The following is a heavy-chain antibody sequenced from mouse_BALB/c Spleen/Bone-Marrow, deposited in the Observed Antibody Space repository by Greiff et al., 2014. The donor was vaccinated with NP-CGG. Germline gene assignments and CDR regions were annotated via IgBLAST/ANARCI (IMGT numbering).Heavy chain of an antibody. J-gene: IGHJ2*01. Sequence: EVMLVESGPGLVKPSQSLSLTCTVTGYSITSDYAWNWIRQFPGNKLEWMGYIGFSGSTTYNPSLKSRISITRDTSRNQFFLQLNSVTTEDTATYYCARDTRLRRLDYWGQGTTLTVSS. V-gene: IGHV3-2*02. CDR2: IGFSGST. CDR1: GYSITSDYA. CDR3: ARDTRLRRLDY. D-gene: IGHD2-2*01.